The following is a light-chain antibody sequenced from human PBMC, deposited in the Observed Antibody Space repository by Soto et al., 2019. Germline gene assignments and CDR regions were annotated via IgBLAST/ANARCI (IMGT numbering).Light chain of an antibody. CDR2: AGT. V-gene: IGLV2-23*01. CDR3: CAYTGSQTAV. J-gene: IGLJ2*01. Sequence: QYALTQPASVSGSPGQSITISCTGTNSDVGRFDLVSWYQQYPGKAPKLMMFAGTKRPSGVSNRFSGSKSGNTASLTISGLQAEDEADYYCCAYTGSQTAVFGGGTKLTVL. CDR1: NSDVGRFDL.